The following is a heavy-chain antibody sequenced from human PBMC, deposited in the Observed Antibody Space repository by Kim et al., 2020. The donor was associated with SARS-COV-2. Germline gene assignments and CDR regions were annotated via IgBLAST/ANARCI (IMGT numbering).Heavy chain of an antibody. J-gene: IGHJ4*02. V-gene: IGHV3-30*03. CDR1: GFTFSNYG. Sequence: GGSLRLSCAASGFTFSNYGMHGVLQAPGRGLQWVAAISSDSMTIQYLDSVEGRFTISRDNFKNTLYLQMNSLRAEDTALYFCARSLYEEPSVYWGQGTLV. D-gene: IGHD5-12*01. CDR2: ISSDSMTI. CDR3: ARSLYEEPSVY.